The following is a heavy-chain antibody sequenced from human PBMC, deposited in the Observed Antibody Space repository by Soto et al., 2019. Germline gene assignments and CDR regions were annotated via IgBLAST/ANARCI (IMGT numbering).Heavy chain of an antibody. Sequence: SETLSLTCTVSGGSISSYYWSWIRQPPGKGLEWIGYIYYSGSTNYNPSLKSRVTVSVDTSKNQFSLKLSSVTAADTAVYYCARGRIAARPPNWFDPWGQGTLVTVSS. CDR1: GGSISSYY. CDR2: IYYSGST. J-gene: IGHJ5*02. CDR3: ARGRIAARPPNWFDP. V-gene: IGHV4-59*01. D-gene: IGHD6-6*01.